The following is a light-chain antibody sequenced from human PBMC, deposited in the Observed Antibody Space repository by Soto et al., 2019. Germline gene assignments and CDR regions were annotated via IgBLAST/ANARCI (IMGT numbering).Light chain of an antibody. J-gene: IGKJ4*01. CDR3: QQYNSYPLT. V-gene: IGKV1-5*03. CDR2: KAS. Sequence: DIQMTQSPSTLSASVGDRVTITCRASQSISSWLAWYQQKPGKAPNLLIYKASSLESGVPSRFSGSGSGTEFNLTISSLQPDDFATYYFQQYNSYPLTFGGGTKVEIK. CDR1: QSISSW.